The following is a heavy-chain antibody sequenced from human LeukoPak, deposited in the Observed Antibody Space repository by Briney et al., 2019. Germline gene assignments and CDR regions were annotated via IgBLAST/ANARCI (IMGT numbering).Heavy chain of an antibody. CDR1: GGSISSYY. J-gene: IGHJ4*02. V-gene: IGHV4-59*08. CDR3: ARHKGLGYYYDSSGYLDY. CDR2: IYYSGST. D-gene: IGHD3-22*01. Sequence: SETLSLTCTVSGGSISSYYWSWIRQPPGKGLEWIGYIYYSGSTNYNPSLKSRVTISVDTSKNQFSLKLSSVTAADTAVYYCARHKGLGYYYDSSGYLDYWGQGTLVTVSS.